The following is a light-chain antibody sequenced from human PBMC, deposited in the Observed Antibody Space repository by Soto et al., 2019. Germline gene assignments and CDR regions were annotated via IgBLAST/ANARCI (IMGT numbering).Light chain of an antibody. CDR1: QSVNSNY. J-gene: IGKJ5*01. CDR3: QQYGNSPPNT. V-gene: IGKV3-20*01. CDR2: GTS. Sequence: DIVLTQSPGTLSLSPGERATLSCRASQSVNSNYLAWYQQKPGQAPRLLIYGTSNRATGLPDRFTGSGSGTDFTLTISRLEPEDFGVYYCQQYGNSPPNTFGQGTRLDIE.